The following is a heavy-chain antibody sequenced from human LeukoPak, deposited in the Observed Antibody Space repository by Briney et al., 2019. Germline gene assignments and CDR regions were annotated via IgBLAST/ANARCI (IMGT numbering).Heavy chain of an antibody. J-gene: IGHJ5*02. CDR2: IYYSGST. CDR3: ARDLYYYYGSGSYAWFDP. D-gene: IGHD3-10*01. V-gene: IGHV4-59*12. CDR1: GGSISSYY. Sequence: SETLSLTCTVSGGSISSYYWSWIRQPPGKGLEWIGYIYYSGSTNYNPSLKSRVTISVDTSKNQFSLKLSSVTAADTAVYYCARDLYYYYGSGSYAWFDPWGQGTLVSVSS.